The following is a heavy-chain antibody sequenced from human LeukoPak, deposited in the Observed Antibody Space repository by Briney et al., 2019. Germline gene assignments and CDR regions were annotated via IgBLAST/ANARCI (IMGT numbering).Heavy chain of an antibody. CDR3: ATDQGVTARASLDRYFDY. CDR1: AYTLTELS. J-gene: IGHJ4*02. CDR2: FDPEDGET. Sequence: ASVKVSCKVSAYTLTELSMHWVRQAPGKGLEWMGGFDPEDGETIYAQKFQGRVTMTEDTSTDTAYMELSSLRSEDTAVYYCATDQGVTARASLDRYFDYWGQGTLVTVSS. D-gene: IGHD2-21*02. V-gene: IGHV1-24*01.